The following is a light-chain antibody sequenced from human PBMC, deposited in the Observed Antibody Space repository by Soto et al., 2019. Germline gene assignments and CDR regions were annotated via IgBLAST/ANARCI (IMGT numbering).Light chain of an antibody. CDR1: QSISSY. V-gene: IGKV1-39*01. J-gene: IGKJ1*01. CDR3: QQSYSTPQT. CDR2: AAS. Sequence: DIQMTQSPSSLSASVGDRVTITCRASQSISSYLNWYQQKPGKAPKLLIYAASSLQSGVQSRFSGSGSGTDFTLTIRSLQPEDFATYYCQQSYSTPQTFGQGTKVDIK.